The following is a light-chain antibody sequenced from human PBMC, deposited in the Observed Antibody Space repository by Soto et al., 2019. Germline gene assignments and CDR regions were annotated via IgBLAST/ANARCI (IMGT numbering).Light chain of an antibody. CDR1: TGDVGI. Sequence: QSVLTQPASVSGSPGQSITISCSGATGDVGIVSWYQHHPGKPPKLMIHEVTKRPSGVSDRLSGSKSGNSASLTISGLQAEDEADYFCCSFGSSGYVFGTGTKVTVL. CDR2: EVT. V-gene: IGLV2-23*02. CDR3: CSFGSSGYV. J-gene: IGLJ1*01.